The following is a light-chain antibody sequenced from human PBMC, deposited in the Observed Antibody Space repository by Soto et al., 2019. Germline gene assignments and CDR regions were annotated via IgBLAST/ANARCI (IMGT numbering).Light chain of an antibody. V-gene: IGKV3-20*01. CDR3: QQYGSSIT. J-gene: IGKJ5*01. CDR2: DAS. CDR1: QSVGSNY. Sequence: EIVLTQSPDTLSLSPGERATLSCRASQSVGSNYLAWYQQKPGQAPRLLMYDASGRASGIPDRFSGSGSGTDFTLTISRLEPEDFAVYYCQQYGSSITFGQGTRLEIK.